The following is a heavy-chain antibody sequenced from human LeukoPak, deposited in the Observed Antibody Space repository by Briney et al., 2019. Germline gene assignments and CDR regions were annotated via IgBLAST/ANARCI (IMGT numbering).Heavy chain of an antibody. CDR1: GYTFTSYG. CDR2: ISAYNGNT. D-gene: IGHD3-3*01. CDR3: ARGRRDTIFGVVIPFDY. Sequence: ASVKVSCKASGYTFTSYGISWVRQAPGQGLEWMGWISAYNGNTNYAQKLQGRVTMTTDTSTSTAYMELRSLRSDDTAVYYCARGRRDTIFGVVIPFDYWGQGTLDTVSS. V-gene: IGHV1-18*01. J-gene: IGHJ4*02.